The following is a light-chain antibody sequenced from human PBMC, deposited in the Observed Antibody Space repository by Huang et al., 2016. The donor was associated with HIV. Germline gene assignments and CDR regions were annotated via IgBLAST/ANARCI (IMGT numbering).Light chain of an antibody. V-gene: IGKV2-30*01. CDR2: KVS. CDR3: RQGSHWPPT. J-gene: IGKJ3*01. Sequence: DVVMTQSPLSLPVTLGQPASISCRSSERLVYSDGNTYCNWFQQRPGQSPRRLLYKVSIRDSGDPDRCSGSGSGTNFTLKISRVEAEDVGIYYCRQGSHWPPTFGPGTKVDFK. CDR1: ERLVYSDGNTY.